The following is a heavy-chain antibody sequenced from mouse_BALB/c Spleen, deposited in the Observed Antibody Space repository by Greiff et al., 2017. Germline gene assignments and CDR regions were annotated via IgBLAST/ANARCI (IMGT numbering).Heavy chain of an antibody. J-gene: IGHJ3*01. D-gene: IGHD2-4*01. Sequence: VHLVESGAELMKPGASVKISCKATGYTFSSYWIEWVKQRPGHGLEWIGEILPGSGSTNYNEKFKGKATFTADTSSNTAYMQLSSLTSEDSAVYYCARGGGYDYDSWFAYWGQGTLVTVSA. V-gene: IGHV1-9*01. CDR3: ARGGGYDYDSWFAY. CDR1: GYTFSSYW. CDR2: ILPGSGST.